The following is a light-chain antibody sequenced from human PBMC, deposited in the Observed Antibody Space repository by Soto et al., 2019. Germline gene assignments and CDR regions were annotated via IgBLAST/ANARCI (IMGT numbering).Light chain of an antibody. CDR3: QQVNVYPST. J-gene: IGKJ4*01. Sequence: DIQMTQSPSSVSASVGDRVTITCRASQGVRSYLAWYQHKPGKAPKLLIYGASRLQSGVPSRFSGGGSGTDFTLTISSLQPEDFATYYCQQVNVYPSTFGGGTKVDI. CDR2: GAS. V-gene: IGKV1-12*02. CDR1: QGVRSY.